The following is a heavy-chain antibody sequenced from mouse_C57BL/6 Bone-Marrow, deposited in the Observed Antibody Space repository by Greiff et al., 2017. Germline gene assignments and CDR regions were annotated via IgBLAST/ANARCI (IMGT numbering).Heavy chain of an antibody. CDR2: ISSGGSYT. J-gene: IGHJ1*03. D-gene: IGHD2-4*01. Sequence: EVKLVESGGDLVKPGGSLKLSCAASGFTFSSYGMSWVRQTPDKRLEWVATISSGGSYTYYPDSVKGRFTISRDNAKNTLYLHMSSLKSEDTAMYYCARLLLITGYFDVWGTGTTVTVSS. CDR1: GFTFSSYG. CDR3: ARLLLITGYFDV. V-gene: IGHV5-6*01.